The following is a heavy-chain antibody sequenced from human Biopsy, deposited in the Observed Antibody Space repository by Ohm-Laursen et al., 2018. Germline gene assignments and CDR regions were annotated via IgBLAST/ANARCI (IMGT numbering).Heavy chain of an antibody. CDR3: ARDALGGGSYRFFY. J-gene: IGHJ4*02. Sequence: SSVKVPCKASGGTFTNYAISWVRQAPGQGLEWMGGIIPIFGTANYAQKFQGRVTITADESTGTAYMELSSLRSDDTAVYYCARDALGGGSYRFFYWGQGSLVTVSS. CDR1: GGTFTNYA. V-gene: IGHV1-69*01. D-gene: IGHD1-26*01. CDR2: IIPIFGTA.